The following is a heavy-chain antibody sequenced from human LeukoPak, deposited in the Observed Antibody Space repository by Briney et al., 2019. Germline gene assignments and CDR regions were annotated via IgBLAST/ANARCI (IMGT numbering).Heavy chain of an antibody. D-gene: IGHD6-13*01. V-gene: IGHV3-48*03. CDR1: GFTFSSYE. CDR3: ARDYSSSWYFDY. Sequence: TGGSLRLSCAASGFTFSSYEINWVRQAPGKGLEGVSYISIGGGTIYYADSVKGRFTISRDNAKNSLFLQMNSLRAEDTAVYYCARDYSSSWYFDYWGQGTLVTVSS. CDR2: ISIGGGTI. J-gene: IGHJ4*02.